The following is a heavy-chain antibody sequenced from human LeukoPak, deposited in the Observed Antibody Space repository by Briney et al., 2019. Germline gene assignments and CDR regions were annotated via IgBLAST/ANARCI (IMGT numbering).Heavy chain of an antibody. V-gene: IGHV3-7*01. J-gene: IGHJ4*02. CDR3: ARSRAHDY. CDR2: IKKDGSEK. Sequence: PGGSLRLSCAASGFTFSSYWMSWVRRAPGKGLEWVANIKKDGSEKYYVDSVKGRFTISRDNAKNTLDLQMNSLRAEDTAVYYCARSRAHDYWGQGTLVTVSS. CDR1: GFTFSSYW.